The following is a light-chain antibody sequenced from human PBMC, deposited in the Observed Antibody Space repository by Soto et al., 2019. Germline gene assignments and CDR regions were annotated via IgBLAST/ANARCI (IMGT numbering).Light chain of an antibody. CDR3: SSYTTRSTYV. CDR2: EVT. Sequence: QSVLTQPASVSGSPGQSITISCTGTSRDIGIFNYVSWYQQFPGNAPKLIIFEVTNRPSGVSNRFSASKSGNTASLTISGLQAEDGADYYCSSYTTRSTYVFGTGTKLTVL. J-gene: IGLJ1*01. CDR1: SRDIGIFNY. V-gene: IGLV2-14*01.